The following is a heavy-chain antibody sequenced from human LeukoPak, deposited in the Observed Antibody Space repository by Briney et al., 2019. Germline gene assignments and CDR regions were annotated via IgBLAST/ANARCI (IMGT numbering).Heavy chain of an antibody. Sequence: PSETLSLTCTVSGGSISSSSYYWGWIRQPPGKGLEWIGNIYYSGSTYYNPSLESRVTMSLDTSKNQFSLKLSSVTAADTAVYYCARRRPHYYDSSGYYGGYYYYMDVWGKGTTVTISS. V-gene: IGHV4-39*07. D-gene: IGHD3-22*01. J-gene: IGHJ6*03. CDR3: ARRRPHYYDSSGYYGGYYYYMDV. CDR2: IYYSGST. CDR1: GGSISSSSYY.